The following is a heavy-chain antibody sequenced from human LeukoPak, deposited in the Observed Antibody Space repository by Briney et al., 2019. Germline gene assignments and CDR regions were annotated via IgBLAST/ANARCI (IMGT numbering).Heavy chain of an antibody. V-gene: IGHV4-59*01. CDR3: ARVASCCPSGDYYYMDV. CDR2: IYYSGST. CDR1: GGSISSYY. Sequence: KPSETLSLTCTVSGGSISSYYWSWIRQPPGKGLEWIGYIYYSGSTNYNPSLKSRVTISVDTSKNQFSLKLSSVTAADTAVYYCARVASCCPSGDYYYMDVWGKGTTVTVSS. D-gene: IGHD2-2*01. J-gene: IGHJ6*03.